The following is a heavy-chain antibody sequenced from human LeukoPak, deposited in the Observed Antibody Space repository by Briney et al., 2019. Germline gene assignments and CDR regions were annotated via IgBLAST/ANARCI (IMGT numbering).Heavy chain of an antibody. V-gene: IGHV1-2*02. D-gene: IGHD6-13*01. CDR1: GYTFTGYY. CDR3: ARLLAGYSRD. J-gene: IGHJ4*02. Sequence: ASVKVSCKASGYTFTGYYMHWVRQAPGQGLEWMGWINPNSGGTNYAQKFQGSVTMTGDTSISTAYMELSRLRSDDTAVYYCARLLAGYSRDWGQGTLVTVSS. CDR2: INPNSGGT.